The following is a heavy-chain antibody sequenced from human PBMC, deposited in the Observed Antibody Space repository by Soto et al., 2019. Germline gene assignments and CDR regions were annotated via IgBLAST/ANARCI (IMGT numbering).Heavy chain of an antibody. CDR3: ARDSHGDYDGSYCDN. Sequence: QVRLVQSGGELKKPGASVQVSCQASCYTFSNYGITWVRQAPGQGLEWMGWSICYNEYTEYGQKLQGRVTMTIDTSKKTTYMELTGRRSDDTAVFYCARDSHGDYDGSYCDNWGQGTFVSVSS. D-gene: IGHD4-17*01. V-gene: IGHV1-18*01. CDR1: CYTFSNYG. CDR2: SICYNEYT. J-gene: IGHJ4*02.